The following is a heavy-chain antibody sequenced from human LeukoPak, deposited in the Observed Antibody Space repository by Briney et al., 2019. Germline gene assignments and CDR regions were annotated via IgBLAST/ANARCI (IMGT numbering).Heavy chain of an antibody. CDR3: ARDGGDYVLAY. J-gene: IGHJ4*02. D-gene: IGHD4-17*01. CDR1: GFIFSSFA. CDR2: LSGSGDST. Sequence: GGSLRLCCEASGFIFSSFAMSWVRQAPGNGQEWVSVLSGSGDSTYSAGSVRGRFTISRDNSKNTLYLQMNSLRAEDTAVYYCARDGGDYVLAYWGQGTLVTVSS. V-gene: IGHV3-23*01.